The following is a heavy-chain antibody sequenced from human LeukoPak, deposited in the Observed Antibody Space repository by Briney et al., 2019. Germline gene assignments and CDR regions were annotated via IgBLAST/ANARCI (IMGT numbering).Heavy chain of an antibody. CDR3: ARSSGGFTNLDS. D-gene: IGHD2-8*02. CDR1: GFNFRDYS. V-gene: IGHV3-64*02. CDR2: IYHDGTTT. Sequence: GGSLRLSCGASGFNFRDYSMHWVRQVPGKGLEYLSAIYHDGTTTYYADSVKGRFTISRDNPKNTVYLQMGSLRTEDMGVYYCARSSGGFTNLDSWGQGTLVSVSS. J-gene: IGHJ4*02.